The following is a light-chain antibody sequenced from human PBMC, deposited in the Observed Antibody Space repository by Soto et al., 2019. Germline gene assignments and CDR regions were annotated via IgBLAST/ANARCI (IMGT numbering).Light chain of an antibody. Sequence: QSALTQPASVSGSPGQSITISCTGTSSNVGSYKFVSWYQQHPGKAPKLMIYEGSQRPSGVSNRFSGSKSGNTASLTISGLQAEDDAHYYCSFAGSDVVFGGGTKVTVL. J-gene: IGLJ2*01. CDR2: EGS. CDR3: CSFAGSDVV. V-gene: IGLV2-23*01. CDR1: SSNVGSYKF.